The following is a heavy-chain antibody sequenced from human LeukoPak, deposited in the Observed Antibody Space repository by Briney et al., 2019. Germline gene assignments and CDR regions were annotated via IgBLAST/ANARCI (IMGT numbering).Heavy chain of an antibody. J-gene: IGHJ4*02. CDR2: INPSGGST. D-gene: IGHD3-22*01. Sequence: VASVKVSCKASGYTFTSYYMHWVRQAPGQGLAWMGIINPSGGSTSYAQKFQGRVTMTRDMSTSTVYMELSSLRSEDTAVYYCARDQFGDSSAISLGYWGQGTLVTVSS. CDR3: ARDQFGDSSAISLGY. CDR1: GYTFTSYY. V-gene: IGHV1-46*01.